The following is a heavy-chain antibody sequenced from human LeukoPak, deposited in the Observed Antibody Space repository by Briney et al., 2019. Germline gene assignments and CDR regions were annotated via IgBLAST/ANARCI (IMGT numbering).Heavy chain of an antibody. J-gene: IGHJ5*02. D-gene: IGHD1-26*01. Sequence: PGGSLRLSCAASGFPFSSYAMYWVRQAPGKGLEWVARIHGDGDNISYADSVRGRFTISRDNAKDTLYLHMNSLRPEDTAVYYCARAQVGAPTDLWGQGTLVTVSS. V-gene: IGHV3-74*01. CDR2: IHGDGDNI. CDR1: GFPFSSYA. CDR3: ARAQVGAPTDL.